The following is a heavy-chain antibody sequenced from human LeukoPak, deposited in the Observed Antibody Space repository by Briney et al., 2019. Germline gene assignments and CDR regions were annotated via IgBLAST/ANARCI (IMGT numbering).Heavy chain of an antibody. CDR3: ARDEKRSAAGTFDY. V-gene: IGHV1-18*01. J-gene: IGHJ4*02. D-gene: IGHD6-13*01. CDR1: GYTFTSYA. Sequence: ASVKLSCKASGYTFTSYAMNWVRQAPGQGLEWMGWISAYSGNTNYAQKLQGRVTMTTDTSTSTAYMELRSLRSDDTAVYYCARDEKRSAAGTFDYWGQGTLVTVSS. CDR2: ISAYSGNT.